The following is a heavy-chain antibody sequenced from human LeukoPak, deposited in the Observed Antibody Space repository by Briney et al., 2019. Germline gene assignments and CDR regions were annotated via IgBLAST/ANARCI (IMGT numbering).Heavy chain of an antibody. CDR1: GGSFSGYY. Sequence: SETLSLSCAVYGGSFSGYYWSWIRQPPGKGLEWIGEINHSGSTNYNPSLKSRVTISVDTSKNHFSLKVISVTAADTAVYYCARSGSPSSAWYAPTYWGQGTLVTVSS. CDR2: INHSGST. J-gene: IGHJ4*02. V-gene: IGHV4-34*01. D-gene: IGHD6-19*01. CDR3: ARSGSPSSAWYAPTY.